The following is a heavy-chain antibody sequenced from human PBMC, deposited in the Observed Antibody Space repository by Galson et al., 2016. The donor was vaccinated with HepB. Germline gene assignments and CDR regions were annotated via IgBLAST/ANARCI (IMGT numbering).Heavy chain of an antibody. Sequence: SETLSLTCAVSGGSISSTNWWSWVRQPPGKGLEWIGEIYHTGRTNYNPSLKSRVTMSADKSKNQFSLALSSVTAADTAVYYCVANGYYSLEYWGQGTLVSVSS. CDR1: GGSISSTNW. V-gene: IGHV4-4*02. CDR3: VANGYYSLEY. CDR2: IYHTGRT. D-gene: IGHD3-22*01. J-gene: IGHJ4*02.